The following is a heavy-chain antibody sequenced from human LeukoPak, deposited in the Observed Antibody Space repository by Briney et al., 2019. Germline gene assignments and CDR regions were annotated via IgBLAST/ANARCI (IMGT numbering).Heavy chain of an antibody. V-gene: IGHV1-46*03. J-gene: IGHJ4*02. D-gene: IGHD6-19*01. CDR2: INPSGGST. CDR3: TRASVAGRRFDY. CDR1: GYTFTSYY. Sequence: ASVKVSCKASGYTFTSYYMHWVRQAPGQGLEWMGIINPSGGSTTYAQKFHGRVTMTRDTSTGTVYMELSSLRSEDTAVYYCTRASVAGRRFDYWGQGTLVTVSS.